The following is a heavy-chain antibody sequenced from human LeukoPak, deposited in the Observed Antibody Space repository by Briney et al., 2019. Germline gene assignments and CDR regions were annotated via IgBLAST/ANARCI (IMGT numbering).Heavy chain of an antibody. D-gene: IGHD4-17*01. Sequence: GASVTVSCKASGYTFTSYDINWVRQATGQGLEWMGWMNPNSGNTGYAQKFQGRVTMTRNTSISTAYMELSSLRSEDTAVYYCARVGGDTVTNRDWGQGTLVTVSS. J-gene: IGHJ4*02. CDR3: ARVGGDTVTNRD. CDR2: MNPNSGNT. CDR1: GYTFTSYD. V-gene: IGHV1-8*01.